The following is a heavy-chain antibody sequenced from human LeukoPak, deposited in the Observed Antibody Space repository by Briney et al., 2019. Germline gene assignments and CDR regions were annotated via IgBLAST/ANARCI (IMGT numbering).Heavy chain of an antibody. CDR3: ARSVEGNFDY. CDR1: GFTFRNYG. CDR2: ISSSSSYI. V-gene: IGHV3-21*01. D-gene: IGHD5-24*01. Sequence: GGSLRLSCAVSGFTFRNYGMSWVRQAPGKGLEWVSSISSSSSYIYYADSVKGRFTISRDNAKNSLYLQMNSLRAEDTAVYYCARSVEGNFDYWGQGTLVTVSS. J-gene: IGHJ4*02.